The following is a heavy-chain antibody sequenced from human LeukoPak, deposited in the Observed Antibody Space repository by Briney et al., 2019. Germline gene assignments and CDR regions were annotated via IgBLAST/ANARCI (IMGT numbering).Heavy chain of an antibody. J-gene: IGHJ5*02. CDR2: MNPNSGNT. V-gene: IGHV1-8*01. Sequence: ASVKVSCKASGYTFSSYDINWVRQATGQGLEWMGWMNPNSGNTGYAQKFQGRVTMTRNTSISTAYMELSSLRSEDTAVYYCARDLVIAAAGTPFDPWGQGTLVTVSS. CDR1: GYTFSSYD. D-gene: IGHD6-13*01. CDR3: ARDLVIAAAGTPFDP.